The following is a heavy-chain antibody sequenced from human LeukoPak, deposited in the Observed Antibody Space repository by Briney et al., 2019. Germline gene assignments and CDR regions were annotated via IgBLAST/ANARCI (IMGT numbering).Heavy chain of an antibody. J-gene: IGHJ4*02. D-gene: IGHD6-13*01. V-gene: IGHV1-18*01. CDR1: GYSFTDYI. Sequence: ASVKVSCKTSGYSFTDYIIAWVRQAPGQGLEWLRWIGTYDGHTSYAQKFQGRVTMTTDTSTSTVYMELRSLRSDDTAVYYCARDMSSSCREYWGQGTLVTVSS. CDR2: IGTYDGHT. CDR3: ARDMSSSCREY.